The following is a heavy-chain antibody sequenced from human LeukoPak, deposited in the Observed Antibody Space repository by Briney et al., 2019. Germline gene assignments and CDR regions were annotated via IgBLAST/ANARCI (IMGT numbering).Heavy chain of an antibody. V-gene: IGHV3-73*01. J-gene: IGHJ6*02. CDR1: GFTFSASA. Sequence: SGGSLKLSCAASGFTFSASALHWVRQASGKGLEWVGRRSKANSYATAYAASVEGRFTISRDDSKNTAYLEMNSLKTEDTAVYYCTRFNQEPYGMDVWGQGTTVTVSS. CDR3: TRFNQEPYGMDV. CDR2: RSKANSYAT. D-gene: IGHD1-14*01.